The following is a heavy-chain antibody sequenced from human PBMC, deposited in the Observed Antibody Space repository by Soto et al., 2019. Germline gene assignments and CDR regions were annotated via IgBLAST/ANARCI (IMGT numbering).Heavy chain of an antibody. CDR3: ARGGSNDWQVAFDI. D-gene: IGHD3-9*01. CDR1: GGSFSTYY. V-gene: IGHV4-34*01. CDR2: INHSGSN. Sequence: SETLSLTCVVSGGSFSTYYYNWIRQSPGKGLEWIGEINHSGSNNYSPSLKSRVTMSLDTSKNHFSLKLTSVTAADTAVYYWARGGSNDWQVAFDIWGQGTMVTASS. J-gene: IGHJ3*02.